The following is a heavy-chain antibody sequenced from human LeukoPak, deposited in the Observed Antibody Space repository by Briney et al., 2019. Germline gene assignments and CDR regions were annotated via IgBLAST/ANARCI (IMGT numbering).Heavy chain of an antibody. J-gene: IGHJ4*02. D-gene: IGHD1-26*01. CDR2: IKQDGSEK. CDR1: GFSFSSYW. CDR3: ARDHHPSYYLPDY. Sequence: GGSLRLSCAASGFSFSSYWMSWVRQAPGKGLEWVANIKQDGSEKYYVDSVKGRFTISRDNAKYSLYLHMHSLRAEDTAVYYCARDHHPSYYLPDYWGQGALVTVSS. V-gene: IGHV3-7*04.